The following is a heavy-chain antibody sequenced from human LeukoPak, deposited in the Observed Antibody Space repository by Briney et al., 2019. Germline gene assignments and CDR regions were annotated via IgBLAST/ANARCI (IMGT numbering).Heavy chain of an antibody. D-gene: IGHD3-10*01. Sequence: SETPSLTCTVAGGSNSTGDYYWSLIPQPPGKGLGWIGYIYYSGTTYYNPSLKGRISFSMQTSKNQFSLNLRSVTAADTAVYYCARDPVYGSGTFWGQGTLVTVSS. CDR3: ARDPVYGSGTF. CDR1: GGSNSTGDYY. CDR2: IYYSGTT. J-gene: IGHJ4*02. V-gene: IGHV4-30-4*01.